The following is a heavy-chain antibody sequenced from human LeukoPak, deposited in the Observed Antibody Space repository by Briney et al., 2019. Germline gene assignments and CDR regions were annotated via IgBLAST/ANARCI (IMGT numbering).Heavy chain of an antibody. D-gene: IGHD6-13*01. J-gene: IGHJ6*02. CDR2: IYYSGST. CDR3: ARVVGLIAAAGSYYYYGMDV. Sequence: PSETLSLTCTVSGGSISSYYWSWIRQPPGKGLEGIGYIYYSGSTNYNPSLKGRLTISVDTSKNQSSLKLSSVTAADTAVYYCARVVGLIAAAGSYYYYGMDVWGQGTTVTVSS. CDR1: GGSISSYY. V-gene: IGHV4-59*01.